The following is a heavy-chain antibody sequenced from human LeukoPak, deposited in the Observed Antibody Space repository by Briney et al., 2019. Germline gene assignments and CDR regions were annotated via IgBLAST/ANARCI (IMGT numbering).Heavy chain of an antibody. Sequence: ASAKVSCKASGYTFTGYYMHWVRQAPGQGLEWMGWINPNSGGTNYAQKFQGWVTMTRDTSISTAYMELSRLRSDDTAVYHCARDVAVAGRGWFDPWGQGTLVTVSS. CDR3: ARDVAVAGRGWFDP. V-gene: IGHV1-2*04. CDR2: INPNSGGT. D-gene: IGHD6-19*01. J-gene: IGHJ5*02. CDR1: GYTFTGYY.